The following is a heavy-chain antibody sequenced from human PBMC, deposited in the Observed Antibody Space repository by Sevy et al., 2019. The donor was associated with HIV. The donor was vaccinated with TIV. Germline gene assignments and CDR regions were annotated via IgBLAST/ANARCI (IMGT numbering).Heavy chain of an antibody. J-gene: IGHJ4*02. Sequence: ASVKVSCKVSGYTLTNLAMHWVRQAPGQGLEWMGRFDPEDGETIYAQKFQGRLTMTEDTSSDTAYMELNSLRSEDTAVYYCAATPEYYDENSGYFDYWGQGTLVTVSS. CDR3: AATPEYYDENSGYFDY. V-gene: IGHV1-24*01. D-gene: IGHD3-22*01. CDR2: FDPEDGET. CDR1: GYTLTNLA.